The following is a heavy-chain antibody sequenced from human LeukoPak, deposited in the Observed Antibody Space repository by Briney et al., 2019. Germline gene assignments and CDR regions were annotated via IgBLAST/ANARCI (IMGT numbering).Heavy chain of an antibody. CDR2: MNPHSGHT. J-gene: IGHJ6*02. CDR1: GYTFSSYD. V-gene: IGHV1-8*01. CDR3: GRVELGSLLVNGMDV. Sequence: ASVKVSCKASGYTFSSYDINWVRQAPGQGLEWMGWMNPHSGHTGYAQKLQGRVTMTRDTSITTAYMVLSSLTSDDTAVYYCGRVELGSLLVNGMDVWGQGTTVTVSS. D-gene: IGHD1-26*01.